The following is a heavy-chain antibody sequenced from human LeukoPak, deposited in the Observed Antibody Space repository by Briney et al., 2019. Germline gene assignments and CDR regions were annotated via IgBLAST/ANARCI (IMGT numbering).Heavy chain of an antibody. CDR2: IRSKGYGGTT. J-gene: IGHJ4*02. V-gene: IGHV3-49*03. CDR1: GFTFGDYA. Sequence: GGSLRLSCTASGFTFGDYAMSWFRQAPGKGLEWVGFIRSKGYGGTTEYAASVKGRLTISRDDSKSIAYLEMNSLKTEDTAVYYCSRDGRIRHCSDTSCYAPDYWGRGTLVTISS. D-gene: IGHD2-2*01. CDR3: SRDGRIRHCSDTSCYAPDY.